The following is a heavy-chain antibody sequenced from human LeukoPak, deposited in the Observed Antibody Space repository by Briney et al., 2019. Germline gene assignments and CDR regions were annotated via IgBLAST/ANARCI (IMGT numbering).Heavy chain of an antibody. D-gene: IGHD3-10*01. CDR3: VRDGPWFGESVFDY. CDR2: ISSSGSTI. CDR1: GFTFSSYE. Sequence: PGGSLRLSCAASGFTFSSYEMNWVRQAPEKGLEWVSYISSSGSTIYCADSVKGRFTISRDNAKNSLYLQMNSLRAEDTAVYYCVRDGPWFGESVFDYWGQGTLVTVSS. V-gene: IGHV3-48*03. J-gene: IGHJ4*02.